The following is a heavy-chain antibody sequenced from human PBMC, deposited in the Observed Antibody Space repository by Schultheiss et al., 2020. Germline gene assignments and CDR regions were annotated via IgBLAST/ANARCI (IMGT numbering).Heavy chain of an antibody. J-gene: IGHJ4*02. CDR2: IYYSGST. CDR1: GGSISSGGYY. D-gene: IGHD6-6*01. V-gene: IGHV4-31*03. CDR3: ARVAVGRWYSSSSREPIDY. Sequence: SETLSLTCTVSGGSISSGGYYWSWIRQHPGKGLEWIGYIYYSGSTYYNPSLKSRVTISVDTSKNQFSLKLSSVTAADTAVYYCARVAVGRWYSSSSREPIDYWGQGTLVTVSS.